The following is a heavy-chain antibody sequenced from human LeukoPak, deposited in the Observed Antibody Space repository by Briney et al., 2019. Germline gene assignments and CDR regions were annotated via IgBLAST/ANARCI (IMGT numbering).Heavy chain of an antibody. Sequence: ASVKVSCKASGYTFTSYGISWVRQAPGQGLEWMGWISAYNGNTNYAQKLQGRVTMTTDTSTSTAYMELRSLRSDDTAVYYCARAVGSYAYTDPFDIWGQGTMVSVSS. V-gene: IGHV1-18*01. CDR1: GYTFTSYG. D-gene: IGHD1-26*01. CDR3: ARAVGSYAYTDPFDI. CDR2: ISAYNGNT. J-gene: IGHJ3*02.